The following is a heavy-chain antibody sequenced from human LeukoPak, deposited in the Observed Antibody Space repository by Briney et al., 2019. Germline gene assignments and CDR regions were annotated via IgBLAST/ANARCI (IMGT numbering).Heavy chain of an antibody. Sequence: PSETLSLTCAVYGGSFSGYYWSWIRLPPGKGLEWIGEINHSGSTNYNPSLKSRVTISVDTSKNQFSLRLSSVTAADTAVYYCARGVTYYYGSGRYYSRKDAFDIWGQGTMVTVSS. CDR2: INHSGST. V-gene: IGHV4-34*01. D-gene: IGHD3-10*01. CDR3: ARGVTYYYGSGRYYSRKDAFDI. CDR1: GGSFSGYY. J-gene: IGHJ3*02.